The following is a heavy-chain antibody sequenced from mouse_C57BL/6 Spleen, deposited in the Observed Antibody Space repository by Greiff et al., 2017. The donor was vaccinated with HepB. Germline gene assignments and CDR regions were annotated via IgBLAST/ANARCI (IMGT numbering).Heavy chain of an antibody. V-gene: IGHV1-82*01. CDR1: GYAFRSSW. CDR3: ARQESYYYGSSYWYFDV. J-gene: IGHJ1*03. Sequence: VPLLASGPELVKPGASVTISCKASGYAFRSSWLNWVKPRPGEGLEWIGQIYPGDGDTNYNGKFKGKATLTADKSSSTAYMQLSSLTSEDSAVYFCARQESYYYGSSYWYFDVWGTGTTVTVSS. CDR2: IYPGDGDT. D-gene: IGHD1-1*01.